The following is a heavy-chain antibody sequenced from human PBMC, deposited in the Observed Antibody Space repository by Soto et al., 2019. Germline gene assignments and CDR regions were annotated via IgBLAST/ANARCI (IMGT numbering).Heavy chain of an antibody. D-gene: IGHD3-22*01. J-gene: IGHJ5*02. CDR2: FDPEDGET. CDR1: GYTLTELS. CDR3: ATDGCSSGYLGGFDP. Sequence: ASVKVSCKVSGYTLTELSMHWVRQAPGKGLEWMGGFDPEDGETIYAQKFQGRVTMTEDTSTDTAYMELSSLRSEDTAVYYCATDGCSSGYLGGFDPWGQGTLVTVSS. V-gene: IGHV1-24*01.